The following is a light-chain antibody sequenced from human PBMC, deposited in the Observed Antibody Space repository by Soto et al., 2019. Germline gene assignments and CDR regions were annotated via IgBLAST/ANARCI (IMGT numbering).Light chain of an antibody. CDR3: SSYTSSSTSVV. Sequence: QSVLTQPASVSESPGQSITISCTGTSSDVGGYNYVSWYQQHPGTAPKLMIYDVSNRPSGVSNRFSGSKSGNTASLTISGLQAEDEADYYCSSYTSSSTSVVFGGGTKLTVL. J-gene: IGLJ2*01. CDR1: SSDVGGYNY. V-gene: IGLV2-14*01. CDR2: DVS.